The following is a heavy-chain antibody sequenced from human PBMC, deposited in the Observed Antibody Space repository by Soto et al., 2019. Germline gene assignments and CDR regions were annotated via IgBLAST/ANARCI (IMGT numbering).Heavy chain of an antibody. V-gene: IGHV1-3*01. CDR2: INAGNGNT. CDR1: GYTFTSYA. D-gene: IGHD2-15*01. CDR3: ARGPGGPDGPGDY. Sequence: QVQLVQSGAEVKKPGASVKVSCKASGYTFTSYAMHWVRQAPGQRLEWMGWINAGNGNTKYSQKFQGTVTITRDTTASTAYKELGSLRSEDTAVYYCARGPGGPDGPGDYWGQGTLVTVSS. J-gene: IGHJ4*02.